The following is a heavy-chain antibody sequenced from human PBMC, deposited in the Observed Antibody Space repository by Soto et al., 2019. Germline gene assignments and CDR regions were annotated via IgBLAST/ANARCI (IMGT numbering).Heavy chain of an antibody. CDR2: ISAYNGNT. V-gene: IGHV1-18*01. CDR3: ARGLEDVVVVAATIGPVLGY. CDR1: GYTFTSYG. Sequence: QVQLVQSGAEVKKPGASVKVSCKASGYTFTSYGISWVRQAPGQGLEWTGWISAYNGNTNYAQKLQGRVTMTTDTSTSTAYMELRSLRSDDTAVYYCARGLEDVVVVAATIGPVLGYWGQGTLVTVSS. D-gene: IGHD2-15*01. J-gene: IGHJ4*02.